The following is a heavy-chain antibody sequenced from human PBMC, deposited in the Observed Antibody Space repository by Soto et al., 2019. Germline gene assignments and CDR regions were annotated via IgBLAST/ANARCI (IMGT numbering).Heavy chain of an antibody. Sequence: QVQLQESGPRLVTPSETLTLTCSLSGGSITNHYWGWIRQPPGKGLEFIGRIYPSGRAHYNPSLQSRVTMSVDTSKNQFSLKVNSVPAADTAIYYRARDYDVNTAVDYWYFDLWGRGTLVTVSS. D-gene: IGHD5-18*01. CDR1: GGSITNHY. V-gene: IGHV4-4*07. CDR2: IYPSGRA. CDR3: ARDYDVNTAVDYWYFDL. J-gene: IGHJ2*01.